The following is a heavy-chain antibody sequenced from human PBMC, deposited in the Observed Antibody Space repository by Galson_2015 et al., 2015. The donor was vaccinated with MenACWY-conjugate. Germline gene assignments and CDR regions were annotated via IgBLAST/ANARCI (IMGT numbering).Heavy chain of an antibody. CDR3: ARHPPGGRGSDV. CDR2: ISPGDSNT. J-gene: IGHJ6*02. V-gene: IGHV5-51*01. D-gene: IGHD2-15*01. Sequence: QSGAEVKKSGESLKISCQGSGYSFTTYWIAWVRQMPGRGLEWVGLISPGDSNTRYSPSFQGQVTISADKSISTAYLQWSSLKASVTAMYYCARHPPGGRGSDVWGHGTTVTVSS. CDR1: GYSFTTYW.